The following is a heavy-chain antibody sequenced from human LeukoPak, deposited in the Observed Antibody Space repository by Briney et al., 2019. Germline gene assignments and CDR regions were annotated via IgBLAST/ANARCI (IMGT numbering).Heavy chain of an antibody. J-gene: IGHJ4*02. D-gene: IGHD3-10*02. Sequence: GGSLRLSCVDAGFTFSSYAMSWVRQVPGKGLEWVSGISDNGGSTYYTDSVKGRFTISRDNSKNTLYLQMNRQKNDDTAIYYCASRQGLGWHYVNWGQGTLVSVSS. CDR1: GFTFSSYA. CDR3: ASRQGLGWHYVN. CDR2: ISDNGGST. V-gene: IGHV3-23*01.